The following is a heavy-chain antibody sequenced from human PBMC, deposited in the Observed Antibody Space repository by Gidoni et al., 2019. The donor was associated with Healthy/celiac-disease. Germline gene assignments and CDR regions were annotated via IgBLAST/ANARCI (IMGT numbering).Heavy chain of an antibody. D-gene: IGHD5-12*01. J-gene: IGHJ4*02. V-gene: IGHV1-3*01. CDR3: ARDPYPGYSGYD. CDR2: INAGNGNT. Sequence: WINAGNGNTKYSQKFQGRVTITRDTSASTAYMELSSLRSEDTAVYYCARDPYPGYSGYDWGQGTLVTVSS.